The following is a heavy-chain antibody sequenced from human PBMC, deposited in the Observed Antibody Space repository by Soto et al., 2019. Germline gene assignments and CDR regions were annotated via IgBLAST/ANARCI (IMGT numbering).Heavy chain of an antibody. CDR1: GFTFSSYW. V-gene: IGHV3-7*01. CDR2: IKQDGSEK. D-gene: IGHD5-12*01. CDR3: ARDSPKGGYDSVDY. Sequence: GGSLRRACAASGFTFSSYWMSWVRQAPGKGLEWVANIKQDGSEKYYVDSVKGRFTISRDNAKNSLYLQMNSLRAEDTAVYYCARDSPKGGYDSVDYWGQGTLVTVSS. J-gene: IGHJ4*02.